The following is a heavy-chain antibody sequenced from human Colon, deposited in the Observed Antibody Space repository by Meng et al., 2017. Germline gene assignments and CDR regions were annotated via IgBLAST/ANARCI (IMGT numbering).Heavy chain of an antibody. CDR3: GRDQGRELINH. CDR2: VYHRGDT. V-gene: IGHV4-4*02. CDR1: GFIFSSYG. J-gene: IGHJ4*02. Sequence: VNLVESGVGLVQPGGSLRLSCAASGFIFSSYGMNWVRQAAGKGLEWIGEVYHRGDTNYNPSLKSRVDISVDKSKNQFYLSLFSVTAADTAVYYCGRDQGRELINHWGQGTLVTVSS. D-gene: IGHD1-7*01.